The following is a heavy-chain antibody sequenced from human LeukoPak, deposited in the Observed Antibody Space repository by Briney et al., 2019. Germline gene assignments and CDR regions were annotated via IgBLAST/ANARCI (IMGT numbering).Heavy chain of an antibody. D-gene: IGHD4-17*01. J-gene: IGHJ3*02. CDR2: ISWNSGSI. CDR3: AKDTPYGDYAFDI. V-gene: IGHV3-9*01. Sequence: GGSLRLSCAASGFTFDDYAMHWVRQAPGKGLEWVSGISWNSGSIGYADSVKGRFTTSRDNAKNSLYLQMNSLRAEDTALYYCAKDTPYGDYAFDIWGQGTMVTVSS. CDR1: GFTFDDYA.